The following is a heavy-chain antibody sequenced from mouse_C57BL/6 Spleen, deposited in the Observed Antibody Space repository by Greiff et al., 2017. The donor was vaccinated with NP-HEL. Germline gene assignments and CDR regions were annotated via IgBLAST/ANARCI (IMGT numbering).Heavy chain of an antibody. CDR3: ARRGGSFNAMDY. CDR1: GYAFSSSW. J-gene: IGHJ4*01. D-gene: IGHD1-1*02. Sequence: QVQLQQSGPELVKPGASVKISCKASGYAFSSSWMNWVKQRPGKGLEWIGRIYPGDGDTNYNGKFKGKATLTADKSSSTAYMQLSSLTSEDSAVYFCARRGGSFNAMDYWGQGTSVTVSS. V-gene: IGHV1-82*01. CDR2: IYPGDGDT.